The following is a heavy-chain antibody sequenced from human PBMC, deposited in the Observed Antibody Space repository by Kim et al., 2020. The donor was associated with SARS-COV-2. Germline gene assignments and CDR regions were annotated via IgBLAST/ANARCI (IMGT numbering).Heavy chain of an antibody. J-gene: IGHJ6*02. V-gene: IGHV1-46*01. Sequence: ASVKVSCKASGYTFTSYYIHWVRQAPGQGLEWMGRINPSGGSTTYAQKFQGRVTMTRDTSTSTVYMELSSLRSEDTAVHYCARDGLYSGYGSNYAMDVWGQGTTVTVSS. D-gene: IGHD5-12*01. CDR3: ARDGLYSGYGSNYAMDV. CDR1: GYTFTSYY. CDR2: INPSGGST.